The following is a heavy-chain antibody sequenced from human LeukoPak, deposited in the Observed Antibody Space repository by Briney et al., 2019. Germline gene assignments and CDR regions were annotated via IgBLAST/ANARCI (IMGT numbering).Heavy chain of an antibody. CDR1: GGSISSSSYY. D-gene: IGHD3-3*01. Sequence: SETLSLTCTVSGGSISSSSYYWGWIRQPPGKGLEWIGSIYYSGSTYYNPSLKSRVTISVDTSKNQFSLKLSSVTAADTAVYYCARVRRGYDFWSGPIDYWGQGTLVTVSS. CDR3: ARVRRGYDFWSGPIDY. J-gene: IGHJ4*02. V-gene: IGHV4-39*01. CDR2: IYYSGST.